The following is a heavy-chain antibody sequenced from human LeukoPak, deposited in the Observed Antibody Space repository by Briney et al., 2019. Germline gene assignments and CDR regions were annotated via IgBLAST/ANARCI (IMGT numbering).Heavy chain of an antibody. J-gene: IGHJ4*02. CDR3: ARGPLAAQEDY. CDR1: GGSISSGGYY. D-gene: IGHD2-15*01. V-gene: IGHV4-31*03. Sequence: PSETLSLTCTVSGGSISSGGYYWSWIRQHPGKGLEWIGYIYYSGSTYYNPSLKSRVTISVDTSKNQFSLKLSSVTAADTAVYYCARGPLAAQEDYWGQGTLVTVSS. CDR2: IYYSGST.